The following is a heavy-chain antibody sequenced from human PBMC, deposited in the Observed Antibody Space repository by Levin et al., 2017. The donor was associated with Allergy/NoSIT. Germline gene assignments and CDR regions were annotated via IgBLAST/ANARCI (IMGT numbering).Heavy chain of an antibody. CDR2: ISGSGGST. D-gene: IGHD3-10*01. J-gene: IGHJ6*02. CDR1: GFTFSSYA. Sequence: PGGSLRLSCAASGFTFSSYAMSWVRQAPGKGLEWVSAISGSGGSTYYADSVKGRFTISRDNSKNTLYLQMNSLRAEDTAVYYCAKDLFFGELSHFSYGMDVWGQGTTVTVSS. V-gene: IGHV3-23*01. CDR3: AKDLFFGELSHFSYGMDV.